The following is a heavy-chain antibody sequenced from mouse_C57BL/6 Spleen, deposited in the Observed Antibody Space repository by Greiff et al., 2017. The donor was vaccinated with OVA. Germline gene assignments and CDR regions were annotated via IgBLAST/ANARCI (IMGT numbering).Heavy chain of an antibody. CDR3: ARAGTAQATPFAY. J-gene: IGHJ3*01. CDR1: GYTFTSYW. V-gene: IGHV1-69*01. D-gene: IGHD3-2*02. CDR2: IDPSDSYT. Sequence: QVQLQQSGAELVMPGASVKLSCKASGYTFTSYWMHWVKQRPGQGLEWIGEIDPSDSYTNYNQKFKGKSTLNVDKSSSTAYMQLSSLTSEDSAVYYCARAGTAQATPFAYWGQGTLVTVSA.